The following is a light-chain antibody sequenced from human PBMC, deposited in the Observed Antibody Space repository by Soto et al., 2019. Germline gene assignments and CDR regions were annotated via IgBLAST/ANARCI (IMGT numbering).Light chain of an antibody. CDR3: CSYTSTYTLV. Sequence: QSALTQPASVSGSPGQSITISCTGTSSDIGTYNSVSWYQHHPGKAPKLLIFEVIDRPSGVSDRFSGSKSGNTASLTISGLQPEDAADYYCCSYTSTYTLVFGGGTKLTVL. CDR1: SSDIGTYNS. V-gene: IGLV2-14*01. CDR2: EVI. J-gene: IGLJ3*02.